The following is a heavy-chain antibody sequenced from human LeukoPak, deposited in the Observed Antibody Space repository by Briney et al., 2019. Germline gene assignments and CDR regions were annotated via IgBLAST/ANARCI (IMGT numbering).Heavy chain of an antibody. D-gene: IGHD5-24*01. CDR1: DDSISDYY. V-gene: IGHV4-4*08. CDR3: ARERDGYNSLRYFDY. CDR2: IYTSGST. J-gene: IGHJ4*02. Sequence: SETLSLTCTVSDDSISDYYWSWIRQPPGKGLEWIGRIYTSGSTNYNPPLKSRVTISIDTSKNKFSLKLSSVTAADTAVYYCARERDGYNSLRYFDYWGQGTLVTVSS.